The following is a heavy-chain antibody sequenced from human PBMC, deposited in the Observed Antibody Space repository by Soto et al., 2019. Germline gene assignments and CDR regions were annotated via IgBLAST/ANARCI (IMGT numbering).Heavy chain of an antibody. J-gene: IGHJ6*03. CDR3: ARTVGIAARAGRYYYCCMDV. V-gene: IGHV4-34*01. Sequence: PSETLSLTCAVYGGSFSGYYWSWIRQPPGKGVEWIWEINHSGSTNHNPSLKSRVTISVDTSKNQFSLKLSSVTAADTAVYYCARTVGIAARAGRYYYCCMDVWGKGTTVTVCS. CDR1: GGSFSGYY. D-gene: IGHD6-6*01. CDR2: INHSGST.